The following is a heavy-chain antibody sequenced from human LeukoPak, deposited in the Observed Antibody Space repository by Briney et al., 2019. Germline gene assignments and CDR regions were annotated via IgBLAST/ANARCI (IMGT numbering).Heavy chain of an antibody. CDR3: TSDQGIAAAATFAY. CDR2: INPSSNYI. CDR1: GFTFSSDS. D-gene: IGHD6-13*01. J-gene: IGHJ4*02. V-gene: IGHV3-21*01. Sequence: GGSLRLSCAAAGFTFSSDSMNWVRHAPGKGLEWVSYINPSSNYIYYADSVKGRFTLSRDNADNSLYLQMNSLRAEHTAVYHCTSDQGIAAAATFAYWRQGGLVSVPS.